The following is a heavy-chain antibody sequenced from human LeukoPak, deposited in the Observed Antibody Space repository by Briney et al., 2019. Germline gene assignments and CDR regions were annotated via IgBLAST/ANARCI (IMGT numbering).Heavy chain of an antibody. J-gene: IGHJ4*02. CDR2: IYYSGST. V-gene: IGHV4-39*01. CDR1: GGSISSSSYC. CDR3: ATGEVLQFDY. D-gene: IGHD3-10*01. Sequence: SETLSLTCTVSGGSISSSSYCWGWIRQPPGKGLEWIGSIYYSGSTYYNPSLKSRVTISVDTSKNQFSLKLSSVTAADTAVYYCATGEVLQFDYWGQGTLVTVSS.